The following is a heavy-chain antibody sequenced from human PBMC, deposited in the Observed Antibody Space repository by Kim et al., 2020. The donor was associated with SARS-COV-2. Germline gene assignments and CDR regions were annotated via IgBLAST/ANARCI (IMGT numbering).Heavy chain of an antibody. CDR1: GFTFSSYS. V-gene: IGHV3-21*01. D-gene: IGHD2-2*01. CDR3: AREGVVVPAAYFDY. CDR2: ISSSSSYI. J-gene: IGHJ4*02. Sequence: GGSLRLSCAASGFTFSSYSMNWVRQAPGKGLEWVSSISSSSSYIYYADSVKGRFTISRDNAKNSLYLQMNSLRAEDTAVYYCAREGVVVPAAYFDYWGQGTLVTVSS.